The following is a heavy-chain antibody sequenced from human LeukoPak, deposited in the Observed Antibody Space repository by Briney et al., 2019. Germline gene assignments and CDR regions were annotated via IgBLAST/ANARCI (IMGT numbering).Heavy chain of an antibody. CDR3: ARDLDYGEKSEDY. D-gene: IGHD4/OR15-4a*01. J-gene: IGHJ4*02. CDR2: INLSGGST. Sequence: ASVKVSCKASGYTFTGYYMHWVRQAPGQGLEWLGIINLSGGSTHYPQKFQDRVTMTRDTSTSTVYMELSSLRSEDTAVYYCARDLDYGEKSEDYWGQGTLVTVSS. CDR1: GYTFTGYY. V-gene: IGHV1-46*01.